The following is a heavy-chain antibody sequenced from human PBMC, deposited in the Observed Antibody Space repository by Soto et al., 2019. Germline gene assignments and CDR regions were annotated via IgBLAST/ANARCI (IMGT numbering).Heavy chain of an antibody. J-gene: IGHJ3*01. CDR2: IHHSGST. Sequence: QVQLQESGPGLVKPSGTLSLTCAVSGGSLTSNDWWTWVRQPPGKGLEWVGQIHHSGSTFYNPSLRSRITVSIKVSANHFSLHLDSVTASYPTLYYCARSAGCDACNFWGQWTMVTVSS. V-gene: IGHV4-4*02. CDR3: ARSAGCDACNF. CDR1: GGSLTSNDW. D-gene: IGHD6-13*01.